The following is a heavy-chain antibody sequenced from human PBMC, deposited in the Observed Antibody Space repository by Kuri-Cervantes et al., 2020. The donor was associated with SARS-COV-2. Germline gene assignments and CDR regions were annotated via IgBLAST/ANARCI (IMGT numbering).Heavy chain of an antibody. CDR3: ARGHVHAY. Sequence: SGTLSLTCVVYGGSFSGYYWGWIRQPPGEGLEWIGSIYYSGSTYYNPSLKSRVTISVDTSKNQFPLKLSSVTAPDTAVYYCARGHVHAYWGQGTLVTVSS. J-gene: IGHJ4*02. CDR2: IYYSGST. V-gene: IGHV4-34*01. D-gene: IGHD3-16*01. CDR1: GGSFSGYY.